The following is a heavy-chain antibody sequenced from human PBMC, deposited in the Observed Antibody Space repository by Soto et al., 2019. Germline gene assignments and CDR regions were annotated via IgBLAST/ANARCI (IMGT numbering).Heavy chain of an antibody. Sequence: GGSLRLSCAASRFTFSRYTMNWVRQAPGKGLEWVSSISPSSSYIYQADSVKGRFTISRDNAKNSLFLQMNSLRAEDTAMYFCASFLAGYNYFDYWGQGTLVTVSS. V-gene: IGHV3-21*01. CDR1: RFTFSRYT. CDR2: ISPSSSYI. D-gene: IGHD5-12*01. CDR3: ASFLAGYNYFDY. J-gene: IGHJ4*02.